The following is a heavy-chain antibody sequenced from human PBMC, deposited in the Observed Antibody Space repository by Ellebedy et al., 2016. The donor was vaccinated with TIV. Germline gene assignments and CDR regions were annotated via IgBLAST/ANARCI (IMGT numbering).Heavy chain of an antibody. J-gene: IGHJ4*02. Sequence: GESLKISCTASGFPFGDYAMSWVRQAPGKGLEWVGLIRSKAYGGTTEYAASVKDRFTISRDDSKSIAYLKMNSLKTEDTAMYFCPDLYGYNLWGQGTLVTVSS. D-gene: IGHD5/OR15-5a*01. CDR2: IRSKAYGGTT. V-gene: IGHV3-49*04. CDR1: GFPFGDYA. CDR3: PDLYGYNL.